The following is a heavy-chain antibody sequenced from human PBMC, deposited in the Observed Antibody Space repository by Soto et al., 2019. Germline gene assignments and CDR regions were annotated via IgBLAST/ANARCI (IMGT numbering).Heavy chain of an antibody. CDR2: IHYSGNT. Sequence: NPSETLSLTCTVSGGSISSSTYYWGWIRQPPGKGLEWIGTIHYSGNTIYNPSLKSRVTIYIDTSRKQFSLKLNSVTAADTAVYYCARKGLRYYYYGMDVWGQGTTVTVYS. CDR3: ARKGLRYYYYGMDV. D-gene: IGHD3-16*02. CDR1: GGSISSSTYY. J-gene: IGHJ6*02. V-gene: IGHV4-39*01.